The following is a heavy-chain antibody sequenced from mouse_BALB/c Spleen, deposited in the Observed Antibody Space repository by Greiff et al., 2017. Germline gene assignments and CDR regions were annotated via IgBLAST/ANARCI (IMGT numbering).Heavy chain of an antibody. CDR2: INPYNDGT. V-gene: IGHV1-14*01. Sequence: EVQLQQSGPELVKPGASVKMSCKASGYTFTSYVMHWVKQKPGQGLEWIGYINPYNDGTKYNEKFKGKATLTSDKSSSTAYMELRSLTSEDSAVYYCASSTATFSFDYWGQGTTLTVSS. J-gene: IGHJ2*01. CDR3: ASSTATFSFDY. CDR1: GYTFTSYV. D-gene: IGHD1-2*01.